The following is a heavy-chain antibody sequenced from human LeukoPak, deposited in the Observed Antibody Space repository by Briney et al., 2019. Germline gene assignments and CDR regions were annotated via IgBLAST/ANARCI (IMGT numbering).Heavy chain of an antibody. CDR1: GFTFSSYA. V-gene: IGHV3-23*01. CDR3: AKVDYSDP. Sequence: PGGSLRLSCAASGFTFSSYAMSWVRQAPGEGLQWVSAISGGADSTYYADSVKGRFTISRDNSKNTLYLQMNSLRAEDTAVYYCAKVDYSDPWGQGTLVTVSS. J-gene: IGHJ5*02. CDR2: ISGGADST. D-gene: IGHD4/OR15-4a*01.